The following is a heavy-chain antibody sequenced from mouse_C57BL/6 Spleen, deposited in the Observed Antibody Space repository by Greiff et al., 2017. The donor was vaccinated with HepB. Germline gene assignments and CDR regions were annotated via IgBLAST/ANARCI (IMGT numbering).Heavy chain of an antibody. CDR3: ARRRHYYGSSLDY. J-gene: IGHJ2*01. CDR2: IDPSDSYT. D-gene: IGHD1-1*01. CDR1: GYTFTSYW. Sequence: VQLQQSGAELVMPGASVKLSCKASGYTFTSYWMHWVKQRPGQGLEWIGEIDPSDSYTNYNQKFKGKSTLTVDKSSSTAYMQLSSLTSEDSAVYYCARRRHYYGSSLDYWGQGTTLTVSS. V-gene: IGHV1-69*01.